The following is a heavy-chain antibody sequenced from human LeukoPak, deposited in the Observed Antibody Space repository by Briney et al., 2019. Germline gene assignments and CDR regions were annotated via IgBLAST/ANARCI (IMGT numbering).Heavy chain of an antibody. J-gene: IGHJ6*03. V-gene: IGHV1-3*03. CDR2: INAGNGNT. Sequence: EASVKVSCKASGYTFTSYTIHWVRQAPGQRLEWMGWINAGNGNTKYSLEFQDRVTITRDTSASTVYMELSSLKSEDMSVYYCARGRYETRIWPKSRYDYYHYMDVWGKGTTVTVSS. CDR1: GYTFTSYT. D-gene: IGHD3-3*01. CDR3: ARGRYETRIWPKSRYDYYHYMDV.